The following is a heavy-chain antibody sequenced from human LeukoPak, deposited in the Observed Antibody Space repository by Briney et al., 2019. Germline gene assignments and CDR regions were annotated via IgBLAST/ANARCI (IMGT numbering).Heavy chain of an antibody. J-gene: IGHJ6*03. CDR2: ITSRSGTK. D-gene: IGHD4-11*01. V-gene: IGHV3-48*01. CDR3: ARAPNPDYSQFYYYYYYMDV. Sequence: GGSLRLSCAASGFTFSTYSMNWVRQAPGKGLEWVSYITSRSGTKFYADSVKGRFTISRDNAENSMYLQMNSLRAEDTAVYYCARAPNPDYSQFYYYYYYMDVWGKGTTVTVSS. CDR1: GFTFSTYS.